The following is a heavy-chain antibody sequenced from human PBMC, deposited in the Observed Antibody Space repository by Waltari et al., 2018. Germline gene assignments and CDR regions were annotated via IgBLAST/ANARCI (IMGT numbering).Heavy chain of an antibody. J-gene: IGHJ4*02. CDR1: GFTFSSYS. CDR2: ISSSSSTI. CDR3: ARDYGDHRGDY. Sequence: EVQLVESGGGLVQPGGSLRLSCAASGFTFSSYSMNWVRQAPGKGLEWVSYISSSSSTIYYADSGKGRFTISRDNAKNSLYLQMNSLRAEDTAVYYCARDYGDHRGDYWGQGTLVTVSS. V-gene: IGHV3-48*04. D-gene: IGHD4-17*01.